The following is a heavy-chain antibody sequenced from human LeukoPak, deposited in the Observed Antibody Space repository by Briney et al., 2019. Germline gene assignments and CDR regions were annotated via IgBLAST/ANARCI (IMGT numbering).Heavy chain of an antibody. CDR3: ARVDVVVVPAAIPSYYYYGMDV. Sequence: GESLKVSCKASGYTFTSYGISWVRQAPGQGLEWMGWISAYNGNTNYAQKLQGRVTMTTDTSTSTAYIELRSLRSDDTAVYYCARVDVVVVPAAIPSYYYYGMDVWGQGTTVTVSS. CDR1: GYTFTSYG. D-gene: IGHD2-2*03. V-gene: IGHV1-18*01. CDR2: ISAYNGNT. J-gene: IGHJ6*02.